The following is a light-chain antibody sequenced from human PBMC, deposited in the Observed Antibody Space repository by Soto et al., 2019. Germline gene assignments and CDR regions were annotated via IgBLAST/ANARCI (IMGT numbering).Light chain of an antibody. Sequence: EIVMTQSPATLSVSPGERATLSCRASQSVSSDLAWYQQKPGQAPRLLIYSASTRATGIPATFSGSGSGTEFTLTITSLQSEDFAVYYCQQYNEWPLTFGGGTKVEIK. CDR3: QQYNEWPLT. CDR2: SAS. CDR1: QSVSSD. V-gene: IGKV3-15*01. J-gene: IGKJ4*01.